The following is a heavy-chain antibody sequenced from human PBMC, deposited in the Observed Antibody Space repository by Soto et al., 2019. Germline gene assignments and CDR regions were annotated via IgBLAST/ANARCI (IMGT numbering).Heavy chain of an antibody. CDR1: GGTFSSYA. CDR2: IIPIFGTA. D-gene: IGHD2-2*03. CDR3: ARAPGYCSSTSCSVFDP. J-gene: IGHJ5*02. V-gene: IGHV1-69*01. Sequence: QVQLVQSGAEVKKPGSSVKVSCTASGGTFSSYAISWVRQAPGQGLEWMGGIIPIFGTANYAQKFQGRVTVTADEATSNDYVERSSVRSEDTVVHYCARAPGYCSSTSCSVFDPWGQGTLVTVSS.